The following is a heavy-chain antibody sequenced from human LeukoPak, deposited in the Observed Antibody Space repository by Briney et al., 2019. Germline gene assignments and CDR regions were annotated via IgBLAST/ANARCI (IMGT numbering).Heavy chain of an antibody. Sequence: SETLSLTCTVSGYSISSGYYWGWIRPPPGKGLEWIGSIYHSGSTYYNPSLKSRVTISVDTSKNQFSLKLSSVTAADTAVYYCARDPNYDYVWGSYRPYFDYWGQGTLVTVSS. CDR2: IYHSGST. V-gene: IGHV4-38-2*02. D-gene: IGHD3-16*02. CDR1: GYSISSGYY. CDR3: ARDPNYDYVWGSYRPYFDY. J-gene: IGHJ4*02.